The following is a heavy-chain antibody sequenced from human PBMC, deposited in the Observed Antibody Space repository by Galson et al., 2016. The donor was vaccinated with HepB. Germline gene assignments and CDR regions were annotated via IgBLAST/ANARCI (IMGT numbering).Heavy chain of an antibody. V-gene: IGHV3-23*01. CDR3: GREHRIVAVPSSITIDY. J-gene: IGHJ4*02. CDR1: GFTLTIYS. Sequence: SLRLSCAASGFTLTIYSMSWVRQAPGKGLEWVSASSTGSTHYSDSVKGRFTISRDNSKNTLYLQMNSLRAEDTAVYYCGREHRIVAVPSSITIDYWGRGTLVTVSS. D-gene: IGHD2-2*01. CDR2: SSTGST.